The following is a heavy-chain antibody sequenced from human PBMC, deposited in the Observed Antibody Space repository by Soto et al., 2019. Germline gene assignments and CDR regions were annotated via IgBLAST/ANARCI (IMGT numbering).Heavy chain of an antibody. CDR3: ASHDPGARFDP. V-gene: IGHV1-2*02. J-gene: IGHJ5*02. CDR2: INPNNGAT. Sequence: VASVKVSCKAPRYILTAYFMHWVRQAPGQGLEWMGWINPNNGATHYGLSFQGRVTMTRDTSISTAYMELSSLRSDDTAVYYCASHDPGARFDPWGQGTLVTVSS. CDR1: RYILTAYF. D-gene: IGHD1-1*01.